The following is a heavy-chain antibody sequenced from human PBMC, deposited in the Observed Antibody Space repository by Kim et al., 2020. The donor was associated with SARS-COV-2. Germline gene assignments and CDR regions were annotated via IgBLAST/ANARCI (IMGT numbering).Heavy chain of an antibody. V-gene: IGHV1-18*01. D-gene: IGHD3-9*01. J-gene: IGHJ5*02. CDR2: ISAYNGNT. CDR1: GYTFTSYG. Sequence: ASVKVSCKASGYTFTSYGISWVRQAPGQGLEWMGWISAYNGNTNYAQKLQGRVTMTTDTSTSTAYMELRSLRSDDTAVYYCASAQYDILTGYAYWFDPWGQGTLVTVSS. CDR3: ASAQYDILTGYAYWFDP.